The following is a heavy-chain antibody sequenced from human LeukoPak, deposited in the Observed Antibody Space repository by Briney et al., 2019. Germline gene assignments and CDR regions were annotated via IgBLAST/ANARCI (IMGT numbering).Heavy chain of an antibody. J-gene: IGHJ4*02. CDR3: ARDPDSPPIGGSSGGYDY. V-gene: IGHV3-33*01. CDR1: GFTFSSYG. D-gene: IGHD6-6*01. Sequence: GGSLRLSCAASGFTFSSYGMHWVRQAPGKGLEWVAVIWYDGSNKYYADSVKGRFTISRDNSKNTLYLQMNSLRAEDTAVYYCARDPDSPPIGGSSGGYDYWGQGTLVTVSS. CDR2: IWYDGSNK.